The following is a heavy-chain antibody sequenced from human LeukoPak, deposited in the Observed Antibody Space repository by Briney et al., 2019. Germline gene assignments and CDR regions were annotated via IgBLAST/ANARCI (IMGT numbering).Heavy chain of an antibody. CDR3: AGAPIAARPGPHWFDP. CDR2: INHSGST. Sequence: PSETLSLTCAVYGGSFSGYYWSWIRQPPGKGLEWIGEINHSGSTNYNPSLKSRVTISVDTSKNQFSLKLSSVTAADTAVYYCAGAPIAARPGPHWFDPWGQGTLVTVSS. J-gene: IGHJ5*02. D-gene: IGHD6-6*01. CDR1: GGSFSGYY. V-gene: IGHV4-34*01.